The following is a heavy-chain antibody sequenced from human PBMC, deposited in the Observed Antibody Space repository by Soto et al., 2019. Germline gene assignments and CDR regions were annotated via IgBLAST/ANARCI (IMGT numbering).Heavy chain of an antibody. CDR3: ARDRYDFRFGQGAFDI. D-gene: IGHD3-3*01. CDR1: GGSFSGYY. J-gene: IGHJ3*02. CDR2: INHSGST. V-gene: IGHV4-34*01. Sequence: SETLSLTCAVYGGSFSGYYWSWIRQPPGKGLEWIGEINHSGSTNYNPSLKSRVTISVDTSKNQFSLKLSSVIAADTAVYYCARDRYDFRFGQGAFDIWGQGTRVTVSS.